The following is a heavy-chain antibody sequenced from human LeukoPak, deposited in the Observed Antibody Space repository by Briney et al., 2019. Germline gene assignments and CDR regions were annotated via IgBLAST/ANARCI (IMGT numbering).Heavy chain of an antibody. CDR1: GFTFTSSA. V-gene: IGHV1-58*01. J-gene: IGHJ3*01. CDR3: AAEIYGGNSDCCTFDF. D-gene: IGHD4-23*01. Sequence: SVKVSCKTSGFTFTSSAVQWVRQARGQRLEWIGWIGVGGGNTNYAQTVQDRVTITRDMSTSTAYMELSSLRSEDTAVYYCAAEIYGGNSDCCTFDFWGPGTLVTVSS. CDR2: IGVGGGNT.